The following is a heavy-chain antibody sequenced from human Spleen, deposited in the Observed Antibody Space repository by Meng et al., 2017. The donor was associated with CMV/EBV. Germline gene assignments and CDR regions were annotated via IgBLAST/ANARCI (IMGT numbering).Heavy chain of an antibody. Sequence: SCKASGYTFTGYYMHWVRQAPGQGLEWMGWINPNSGATNYAEKFQGRVTMTRDSSISTAYMELRSDDTAVYYCARSGKKWELLWFDPWGQGTLVTVSS. CDR1: GYTFTGYY. CDR2: INPNSGAT. D-gene: IGHD1-26*01. V-gene: IGHV1-2*02. J-gene: IGHJ5*02. CDR3: ARSGKKWELLWFDP.